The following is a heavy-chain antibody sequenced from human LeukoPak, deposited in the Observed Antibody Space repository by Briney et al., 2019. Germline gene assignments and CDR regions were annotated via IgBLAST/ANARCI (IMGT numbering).Heavy chain of an antibody. J-gene: IGHJ4*02. CDR3: ARAVYSSSWSN. V-gene: IGHV4-34*01. CDR2: INHSGST. Sequence: PSETLSLTCAVYGGSFRGYYWSWIRQPPGKGLEWIGEINHSGSTNYNPSLKSRVTISVDTSKNQFSLKLSSVTAADTAVYYCARAVYSSSWSNWGQGTLVTVSS. D-gene: IGHD6-13*01. CDR1: GGSFRGYY.